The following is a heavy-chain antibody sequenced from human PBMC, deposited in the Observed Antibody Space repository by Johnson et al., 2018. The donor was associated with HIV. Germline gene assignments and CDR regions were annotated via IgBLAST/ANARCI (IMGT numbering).Heavy chain of an antibody. D-gene: IGHD6-13*01. V-gene: IGHV3-30*03. CDR2: ISYDGSNK. J-gene: IGHJ3*02. CDR1: GLSFSNFG. CDR3: ARGLAADAFDI. Sequence: VQLVESGGGVVQPGRSLTLSCVGSGLSFSNFGIHWVRQAPGKGPEWVAVISYDGSNKYYADSVKGRFTISRDNAKNSLYLQMNSLRAEDTAVYYCARGLAADAFDIWGQGTMVIVSS.